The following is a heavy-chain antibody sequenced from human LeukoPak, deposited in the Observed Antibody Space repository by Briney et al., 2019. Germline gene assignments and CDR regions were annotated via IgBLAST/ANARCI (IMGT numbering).Heavy chain of an antibody. CDR3: AREDWGSGSYGGH. CDR1: XXXXXXXX. Sequence: PGGSLRLSCEVXXXXXXXXXXXXVXXXXXXXXXXXXSXSSXXNYXYXPDSXKGRFXISRDNAKNSLYLQMNSLRAEDTAVYHCAREDWGSGSYGGHWGQGTLVTVSS. V-gene: IGHV3-21*01. D-gene: IGHD3-10*01. CDR2: XSSXXNYX. J-gene: IGHJ4*02.